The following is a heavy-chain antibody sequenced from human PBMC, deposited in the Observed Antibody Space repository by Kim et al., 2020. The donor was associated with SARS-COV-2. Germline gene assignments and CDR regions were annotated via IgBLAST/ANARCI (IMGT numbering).Heavy chain of an antibody. CDR2: ISSSSSYI. V-gene: IGHV3-21*01. D-gene: IGHD2-21*01. J-gene: IGHJ6*02. Sequence: GGSLRLSCAASGFTFSSYSMNWVRQAPGKGLEWVSSISSSSSYIYYADSVKGRFTISRDNAKNSLYLQMNSLRAEDTAVYYCARDTALGLWWWTDERTPQYSTYGMDVWGQGTTVTVSS. CDR3: ARDTALGLWWWTDERTPQYSTYGMDV. CDR1: GFTFSSYS.